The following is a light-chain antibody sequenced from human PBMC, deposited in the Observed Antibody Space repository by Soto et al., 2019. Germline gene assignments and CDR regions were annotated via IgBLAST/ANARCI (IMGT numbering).Light chain of an antibody. J-gene: IGLJ1*01. CDR1: TSDIGRYNY. V-gene: IGLV2-14*01. CDR3: SSYSSSSPYV. Sequence: QSVLTQPASVSWSPGQSITITCTGPTSDIGRYNYVSWYLQDPGQAPKLIIYDFSYRPSGVSNRFSGSKSGNTASLTISALQAEDEVDYYCSSYSSSSPYVFGTGSKLTVL. CDR2: DFS.